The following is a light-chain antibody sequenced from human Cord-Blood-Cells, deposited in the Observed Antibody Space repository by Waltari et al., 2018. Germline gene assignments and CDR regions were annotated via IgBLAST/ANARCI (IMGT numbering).Light chain of an antibody. CDR3: SSYTSSSGV. J-gene: IGLJ3*02. Sequence: QSALTQPASVPGSPGQSITISCTGTSSDVGGYNYVSWYQQHPGKAPKLMIYDVSKRPSGVSNRFSGSKSGNTASLTISGLQAEDEADYYCSSYTSSSGVFGGGTKLTVL. CDR2: DVS. CDR1: SSDVGGYNY. V-gene: IGLV2-14*01.